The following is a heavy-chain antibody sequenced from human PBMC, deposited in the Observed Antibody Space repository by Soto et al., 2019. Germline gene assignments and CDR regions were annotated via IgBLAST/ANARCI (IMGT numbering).Heavy chain of an antibody. D-gene: IGHD3-22*01. CDR2: IYHSGST. V-gene: IGHV4-4*02. J-gene: IGHJ6*02. CDR1: GGSISSSNW. Sequence: SETLSLTCAVSGGSISSSNWWSWVRPPPGKGLEWIGEIYHSGSTNYNPSLKSRVTISVDKSKNQFSLKLSSVTAADTAVYYCARDQGATYYYDSSGPFARGMDVWGQGTTVTVSS. CDR3: ARDQGATYYYDSSGPFARGMDV.